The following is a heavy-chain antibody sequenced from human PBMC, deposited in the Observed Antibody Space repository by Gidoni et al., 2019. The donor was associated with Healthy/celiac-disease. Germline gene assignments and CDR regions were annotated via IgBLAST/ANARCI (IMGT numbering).Heavy chain of an antibody. CDR2: IYYSGST. V-gene: IGHV4-39*01. CDR3: ASLGEMATMLFDY. Sequence: QLQLQESGPGLVKPSENLSLTCRVSGVSISHSSYYWGWVRQPPGKGLEWIGSIYYSGSTYDNPSLKSRVTISVDTSKNQFYLKLSSVTAADTAVYYCASLGEMATMLFDYWGQGTLVTVPS. J-gene: IGHJ4*02. D-gene: IGHD3-16*01. CDR1: GVSISHSSYY.